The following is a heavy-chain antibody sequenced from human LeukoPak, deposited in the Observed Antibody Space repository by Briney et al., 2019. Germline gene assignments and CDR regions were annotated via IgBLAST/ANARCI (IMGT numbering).Heavy chain of an antibody. CDR3: ARYYGDYQAFDI. D-gene: IGHD4-17*01. CDR1: GFMFSGYG. J-gene: IGHJ3*02. CDR2: IWFDGSKQ. V-gene: IGHV3-33*01. Sequence: GKSLRLPCAASGFMFSGYGMHWVRQAPGKGLEWVAVIWFDGSKQYYADSVKGRFTISRDNSKNTLSLQMNSLRAEDTAVYYCARYYGDYQAFDIWGQGTLVTVSS.